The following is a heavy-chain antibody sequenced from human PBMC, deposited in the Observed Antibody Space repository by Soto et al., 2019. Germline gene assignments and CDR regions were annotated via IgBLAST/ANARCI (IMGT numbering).Heavy chain of an antibody. Sequence: QVQLQESGPGLVKPSQTLSLTCTVSGGSISSCDYYWLWNRQPPGQVLRWIGCIYYSGSTYYTLSRNSRVTISVDTSKNHVSLKLSSVTAADTAVYYCARDTAVAGSSTNYYYYGMDVWGQGTTVTVSS. CDR2: IYYSGST. J-gene: IGHJ6*02. CDR1: GGSISSCDYY. D-gene: IGHD6-13*01. V-gene: IGHV4-30-4*01. CDR3: ARDTAVAGSSTNYYYYGMDV.